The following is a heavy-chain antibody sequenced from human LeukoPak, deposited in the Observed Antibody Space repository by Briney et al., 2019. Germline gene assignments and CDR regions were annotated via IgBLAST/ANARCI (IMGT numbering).Heavy chain of an antibody. D-gene: IGHD3-10*01. Sequence: SETLSLTCTVSGGSISSYYWSWIRRPPGKGLEWIGYIYYSGSTNYNPSLKSRVTISVDTSKNQFSLKLSSVTAADTAVYYCARVSGSYYYGSGSYYKPGIIDYWGQGTLVTVSS. CDR2: IYYSGST. CDR3: ARVSGSYYYGSGSYYKPGIIDY. CDR1: GGSISSYY. V-gene: IGHV4-59*01. J-gene: IGHJ4*02.